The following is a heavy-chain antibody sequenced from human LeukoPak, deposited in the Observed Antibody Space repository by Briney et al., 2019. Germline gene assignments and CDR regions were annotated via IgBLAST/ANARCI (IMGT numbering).Heavy chain of an antibody. Sequence: SETLSLTCAVSGGPISSSNWWSWVRQPPGKGLEWIGEIYHSGSTNYNPSLKSRVTISVDKSKNQFSLKLSSVTAADTAVYYCARNRYYYGSGSYYGFDYWGQGTLVTVSS. V-gene: IGHV4-4*02. J-gene: IGHJ4*02. D-gene: IGHD3-10*01. CDR2: IYHSGST. CDR1: GGPISSSNW. CDR3: ARNRYYYGSGSYYGFDY.